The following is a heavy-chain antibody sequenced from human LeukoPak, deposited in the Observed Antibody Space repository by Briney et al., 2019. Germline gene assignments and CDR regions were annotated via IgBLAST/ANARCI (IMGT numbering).Heavy chain of an antibody. D-gene: IGHD1-26*01. J-gene: IGHJ5*02. CDR3: ARGGIVGVYNWFDP. Sequence: ASATVSCKASGYTFTGYYIHWVRQAPGQGLEWMGWINPNSGGTNYAQKFQGRVTMTRDTSISTAYMELSRLRSDDTAVYYCARGGIVGVYNWFDPWGQGTLVTVSS. CDR2: INPNSGGT. CDR1: GYTFTGYY. V-gene: IGHV1-2*02.